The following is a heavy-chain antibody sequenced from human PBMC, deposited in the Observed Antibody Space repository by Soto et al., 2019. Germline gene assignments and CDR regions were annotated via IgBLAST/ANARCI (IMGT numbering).Heavy chain of an antibody. J-gene: IGHJ6*03. Sequence: EVQLVESGGGLVQPGRSLRLSCTAAGFTFDNYAMHWVRQAPGTGLEWVSGISWNSGNRGYADSVKGRFTISRDNAKNSLYLQTNSLRAEDTALYCCAKDCVEVVRVALTDYYYYHIDVWGKGTTVTVSS. CDR2: ISWNSGNR. V-gene: IGHV3-9*01. D-gene: IGHD2-8*01. CDR3: AKDCVEVVRVALTDYYYYHIDV. CDR1: GFTFDNYA.